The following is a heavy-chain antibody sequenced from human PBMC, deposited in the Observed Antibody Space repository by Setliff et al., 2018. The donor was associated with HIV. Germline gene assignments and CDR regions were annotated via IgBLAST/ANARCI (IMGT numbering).Heavy chain of an antibody. CDR1: GGSINSGGYY. Sequence: PSETLSLTCTVSGGSINSGGYYWTWIRQRPGKGLEWIGYIYYSGSSYYNSSLKSRVTISVDTSEKQFSLKLSSVTAADTAVYYCARGATLLPGYSDRWEYFYMDVWGKGTTVTVSS. V-gene: IGHV4-31*03. CDR3: ARGATLLPGYSDRWEYFYMDV. CDR2: IYYSGSS. J-gene: IGHJ6*03. D-gene: IGHD5-12*01.